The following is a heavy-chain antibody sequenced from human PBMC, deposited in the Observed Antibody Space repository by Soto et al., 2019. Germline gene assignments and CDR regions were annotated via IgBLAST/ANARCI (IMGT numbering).Heavy chain of an antibody. J-gene: IGHJ3*02. CDR3: ARGMAHGFDGFDS. Sequence: EVQLVESGGGVVRPGGSLRLSCEASGFTFADYGMSWVRQAPGKGLEWVTGINWNGGRTGYADAVKGRFTISRDNAKNSVYLKMNRLRAEATAVYHCARGMAHGFDGFDSWGQGTMVTDSS. CDR1: GFTFADYG. V-gene: IGHV3-20*01. CDR2: INWNGGRT. D-gene: IGHD6-13*01.